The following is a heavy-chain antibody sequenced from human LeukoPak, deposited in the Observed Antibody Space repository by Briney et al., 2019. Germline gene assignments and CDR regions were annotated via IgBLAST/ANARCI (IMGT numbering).Heavy chain of an antibody. CDR2: IRYDGSNK. Sequence: PGGSLRLSCAASGFTFSSYGMHWVRQAPGKGLEWVAFIRYDGSNKYYADSVKGRFTISRDNSKNTLYLQMNSLRAEDTAVYYCAKDLPKYYYGSGSYSNYWGQGTLVTVSS. CDR3: AKDLPKYYYGSGSYSNY. J-gene: IGHJ4*02. D-gene: IGHD3-10*01. CDR1: GFTFSSYG. V-gene: IGHV3-30*02.